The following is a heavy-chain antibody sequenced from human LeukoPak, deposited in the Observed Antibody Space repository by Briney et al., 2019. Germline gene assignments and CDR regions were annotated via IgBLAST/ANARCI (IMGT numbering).Heavy chain of an antibody. CDR2: IKQDGSEK. CDR3: ARVSNGNNFDY. V-gene: IGHV3-7*01. Sequence: GGSLRLSCAASGFTFSRYRMTWVRQTPGKGLEWVTNIKQDGSEKYYVDSVKGRFTVSRDNARNSVFLQMYSLRAEDTAVYYCARVSNGNNFDYWGQGTLVTVSS. CDR1: GFTFSRYR. J-gene: IGHJ4*02.